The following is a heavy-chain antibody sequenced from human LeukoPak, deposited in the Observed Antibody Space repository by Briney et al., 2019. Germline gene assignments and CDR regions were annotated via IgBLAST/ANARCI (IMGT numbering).Heavy chain of an antibody. CDR2: INPNSGGT. CDR3: ARLEIEMATIKPDFDY. Sequence: ASVKVSCKASGYTLTGYYMHWVRQAPGQGLEWMGWINPNSGGTNYAQKFQGRVTMTRDTSISTAYMELSRLRSDDTAVYYCARLEIEMATIKPDFDYWSQGTLVTVSS. V-gene: IGHV1-2*02. CDR1: GYTLTGYY. J-gene: IGHJ4*02. D-gene: IGHD5-24*01.